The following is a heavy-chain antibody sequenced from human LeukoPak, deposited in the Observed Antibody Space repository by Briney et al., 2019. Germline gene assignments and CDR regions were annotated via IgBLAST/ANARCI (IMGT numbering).Heavy chain of an antibody. D-gene: IGHD2-21*02. Sequence: ASVKVSCKASGYTFTSYDMHCVRQAPGQGLEWMGIINPSGDSTSYAQKFQGRVTMTRDTSTSTVYMELSSLRSEDTAVYYCASVLYCGADCYSGRYFFDYWGQGTLVTVSS. CDR3: ASVLYCGADCYSGRYFFDY. CDR1: GYTFTSYD. V-gene: IGHV1-46*01. CDR2: INPSGDST. J-gene: IGHJ4*02.